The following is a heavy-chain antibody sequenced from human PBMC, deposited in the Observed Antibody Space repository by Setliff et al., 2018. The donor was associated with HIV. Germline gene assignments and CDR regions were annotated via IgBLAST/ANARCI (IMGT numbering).Heavy chain of an antibody. Sequence: SETLSLTCIVSGASISSQYWSWIRQSPGKGLEWLGYIYYSGSTTYNPSLRSRVTISIDTSKSQFSLNLRSVTAADTAVYYCARDPPGYGDSKDYWGQGKLVTVSS. CDR1: GASISSQY. D-gene: IGHD4-17*01. CDR3: ARDPPGYGDSKDY. V-gene: IGHV4-59*11. J-gene: IGHJ4*02. CDR2: IYYSGST.